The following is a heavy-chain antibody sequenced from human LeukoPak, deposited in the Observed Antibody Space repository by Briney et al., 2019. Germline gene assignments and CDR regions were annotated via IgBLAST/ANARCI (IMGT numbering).Heavy chain of an antibody. CDR1: GYTFTDYY. CDR2: IIPILGIA. Sequence: SVKVSCKASGYTFTDYYMHWVRQAPGQGLEWMGRIIPILGIANYAQKFQGRVTITADKSTSTAYMELSSLRSEDTAVYYCARDEDTAMVRGYYYYGMDVWGQGTTVTVSS. J-gene: IGHJ6*02. V-gene: IGHV1-69*04. D-gene: IGHD5-18*01. CDR3: ARDEDTAMVRGYYYYGMDV.